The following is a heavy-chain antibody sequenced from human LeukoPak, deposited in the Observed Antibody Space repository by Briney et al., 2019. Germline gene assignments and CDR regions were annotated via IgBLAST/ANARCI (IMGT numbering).Heavy chain of an antibody. V-gene: IGHV4-61*02. Sequence: PSETLSLTCTVSGGSISSGSYYWSWIRQPAGKGLEWIGRIYTSGSTNYNPSLKSRVTISVDTSKNQFSLKLSSVTAADTAVYYCARGGIRYYDSSGYPFWGQGTLVTVSS. J-gene: IGHJ4*02. D-gene: IGHD3-22*01. CDR1: GGSISSGSYY. CDR2: IYTSGST. CDR3: ARGGIRYYDSSGYPF.